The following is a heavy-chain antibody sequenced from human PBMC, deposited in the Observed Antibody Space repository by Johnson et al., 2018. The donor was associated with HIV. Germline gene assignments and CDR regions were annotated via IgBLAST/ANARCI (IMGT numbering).Heavy chain of an antibody. D-gene: IGHD3-10*01. J-gene: IGHJ3*02. CDR2: ISYDGSNK. Sequence: QVQLVESGGGLVQPGGSLRLSCAASGFTFSSYAMHWVRQAPGKGLEWVAVISYDGSNKYYADSVKGRFTISRDNSKNTLYLQMNSLRAEDTAVYYCAKDKPYGSGLLLGAFDIWGQGTMVTVSS. V-gene: IGHV3-30*14. CDR3: AKDKPYGSGLLLGAFDI. CDR1: GFTFSSYA.